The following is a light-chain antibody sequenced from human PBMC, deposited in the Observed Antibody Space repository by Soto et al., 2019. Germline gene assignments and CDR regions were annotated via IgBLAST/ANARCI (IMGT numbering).Light chain of an antibody. CDR2: DAS. Sequence: EIVFPPSPVPLSLSQGARAARPCRARQSVSSYLAWYQQKTGQDPSIIIYDASNRATGIPARFSGSVSAKEFTPPISRLQYAECVVYYCQQRSNSTLTFGGGTKVDI. CDR1: QSVSSY. J-gene: IGKJ4*01. V-gene: IGKV3-11*01. CDR3: QQRSNSTLT.